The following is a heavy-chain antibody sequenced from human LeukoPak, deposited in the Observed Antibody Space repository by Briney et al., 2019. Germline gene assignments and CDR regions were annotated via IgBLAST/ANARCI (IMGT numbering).Heavy chain of an antibody. Sequence: ASVKVSCKASGYTFTGYYMHWVRQAPGQGLEWMGWISAYNGNTNYAQKLQGRVTMTTETSTSTAYMELRSLRSGDTAVYYCARTGITIFGVVRHMGYWGQGTLVTVSS. CDR2: ISAYNGNT. V-gene: IGHV1-18*04. D-gene: IGHD3-3*01. CDR3: ARTGITIFGVVRHMGY. J-gene: IGHJ4*02. CDR1: GYTFTGYY.